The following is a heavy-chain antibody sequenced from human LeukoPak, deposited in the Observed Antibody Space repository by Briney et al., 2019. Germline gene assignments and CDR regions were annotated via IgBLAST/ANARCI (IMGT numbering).Heavy chain of an antibody. CDR1: GGTFSSYA. Sequence: ASVKVSCKASGGTFSSYAISWVRQAPGQGLEWMGGIIPIFGTANYAQKFQGRVTMTRDMSTSTVYMELSSLRSEDTAVYYCAREEVKGTYYYDSWGQGTLVTVSS. J-gene: IGHJ4*02. V-gene: IGHV1-69*05. CDR2: IIPIFGTA. D-gene: IGHD1-1*01. CDR3: AREEVKGTYYYDS.